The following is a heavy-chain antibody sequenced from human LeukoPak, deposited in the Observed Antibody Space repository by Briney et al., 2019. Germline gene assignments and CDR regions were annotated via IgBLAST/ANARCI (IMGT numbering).Heavy chain of an antibody. D-gene: IGHD6-13*01. Sequence: GGSLRLSCAASGFTFSSYAMSCVRQAPGKGLEWVSIISESGVTTNYAASVKGRFTISRDNSKNTLYLQMNSLGVEDTAKYYCAKRGSSDLKYGMDVWGQGTTVTVSS. V-gene: IGHV3-23*01. CDR1: GFTFSSYA. CDR3: AKRGSSDLKYGMDV. CDR2: ISESGVTT. J-gene: IGHJ6*02.